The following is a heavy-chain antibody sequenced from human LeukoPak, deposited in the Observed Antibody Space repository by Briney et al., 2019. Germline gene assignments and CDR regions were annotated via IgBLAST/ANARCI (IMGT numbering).Heavy chain of an antibody. V-gene: IGHV1-69*05. CDR1: GGTYSSYA. CDR2: IIPTFGTA. Sequence: SVKVSCKASGGTYSSYAISWVRQAPGKGLEWMGRIIPTFGTANYAQKFQGRVTITTDESTSTAYMELSSLRPEDTAVYYCARDRDSGYDWDAFDIWGQGTMVTVSP. D-gene: IGHD5-12*01. J-gene: IGHJ3*02. CDR3: ARDRDSGYDWDAFDI.